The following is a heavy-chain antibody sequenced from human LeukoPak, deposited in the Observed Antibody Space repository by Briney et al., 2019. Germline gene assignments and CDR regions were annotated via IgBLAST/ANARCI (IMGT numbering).Heavy chain of an antibody. CDR1: GGSIGSSSYY. CDR2: IYYSGST. J-gene: IGHJ3*02. Sequence: PSETLSLTCTVSGGSIGSSSYYWGWIRQPPGKGLEWIGSIYYSGSTYYNPSLKSRVTISVDTSKNQFSLKLSSVTAADTAVYYCATLSYYYDSSGYPFDIWGQGTMVTVSS. D-gene: IGHD3-22*01. CDR3: ATLSYYYDSSGYPFDI. V-gene: IGHV4-39*01.